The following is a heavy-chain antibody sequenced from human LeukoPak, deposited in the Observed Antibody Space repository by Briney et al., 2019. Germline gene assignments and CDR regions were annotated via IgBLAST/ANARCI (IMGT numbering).Heavy chain of an antibody. CDR1: GFTFSSYA. CDR3: AKELYYYDSSGYYYVIDY. J-gene: IGHJ4*02. V-gene: IGHV3-23*01. CDR2: ISGSGGST. Sequence: GGSLRLSCAASGFTFSSYAMNWVRQAPGKGLEWVSAISGSGGSTYYADSVQGRFTISRDNSRNTLYLQMNSLRAEDTAVYYCAKELYYYDSSGYYYVIDYWGQGALVTVSS. D-gene: IGHD3-22*01.